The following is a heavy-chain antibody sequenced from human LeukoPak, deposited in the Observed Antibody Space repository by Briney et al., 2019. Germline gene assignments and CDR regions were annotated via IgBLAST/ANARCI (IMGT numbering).Heavy chain of an antibody. CDR2: FSSSSSYI. J-gene: IGHJ5*02. D-gene: IGHD6-13*01. Sequence: GGSLRLSCAASGFTFSSYWMSWVRQAPGKGLEWVSSFSSSSSYIYYADSVKGRFTISRDNAKNSLYLQMNSLRAEDTAVYYCARSGIAAAGYNWFDPWGRGTLVTVSS. V-gene: IGHV3-21*01. CDR3: ARSGIAAAGYNWFDP. CDR1: GFTFSSYW.